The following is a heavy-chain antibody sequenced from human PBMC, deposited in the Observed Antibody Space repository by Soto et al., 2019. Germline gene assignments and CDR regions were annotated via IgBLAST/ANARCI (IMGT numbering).Heavy chain of an antibody. D-gene: IGHD4-17*01. CDR2: VYYSGTT. CDR1: GGSVSNKTYY. V-gene: IGHV4-61*01. J-gene: IGHJ4*02. Sequence: SETLSLTCPVSGGSVSNKTYYWSWIRQPPGKRLEWIGYVYYSGTTNYNPSLKSRVTISVDLSKNQFSLRLSSVTTADTALYYCARTTAVPNTLRSRYFFDYWGQGTLVTVSS. CDR3: ARTTAVPNTLRSRYFFDY.